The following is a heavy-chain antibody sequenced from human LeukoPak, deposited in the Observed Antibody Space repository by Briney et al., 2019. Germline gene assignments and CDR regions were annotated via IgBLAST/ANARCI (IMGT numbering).Heavy chain of an antibody. CDR3: AETGRRDGYIRGSFDH. CDR1: GFTLSNYA. V-gene: IGHV3-23*05. D-gene: IGHD5-24*01. CDR2: IDGSGRMT. J-gene: IGHJ4*02. Sequence: GGSLRLSCGASGFTLSNYAVNWVRQAPGKGLEWVSGIDGSGRMTYYTDSVNGRFSISRDNSKSTVYLHMNSLRDEDTAIYYCAETGRRDGYIRGSFDHWGQGTLVTVSS.